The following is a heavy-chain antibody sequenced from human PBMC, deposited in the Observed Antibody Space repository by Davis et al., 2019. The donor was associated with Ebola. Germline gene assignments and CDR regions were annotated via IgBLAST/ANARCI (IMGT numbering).Heavy chain of an antibody. CDR1: GASVSSAG. V-gene: IGHV6-1*01. J-gene: IGHJ6*02. CDR2: TYYKSKWYN. Sequence: HSQTLSLTCAISGASVSSAGWNWIRQSPSRGLEWLGRTYYKSKWYNDYAVSVKSRITINPGTSKNQFSLQLNSVTPEDTALYYCARGRLRGGMDVWGEGTTVTV. D-gene: IGHD5-18*01. CDR3: ARGRLRGGMDV.